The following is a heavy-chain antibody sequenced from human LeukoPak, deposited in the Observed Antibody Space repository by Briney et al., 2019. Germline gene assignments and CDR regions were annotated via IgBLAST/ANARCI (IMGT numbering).Heavy chain of an antibody. CDR1: GFTFSSYA. Sequence: RWGALRLSCTASGFTFSSYAMSWVRQAPGKGLEWVSIISGSGGSTYYADSVKGRFTISRDNSKNTLYLQMNSLRAEDTAIYYCAKGGGQSTDYYYHYMDVWGKGTTVTVSS. J-gene: IGHJ6*03. CDR3: AKGGGQSTDYYYHYMDV. V-gene: IGHV3-23*01. CDR2: ISGSGGST. D-gene: IGHD2-8*02.